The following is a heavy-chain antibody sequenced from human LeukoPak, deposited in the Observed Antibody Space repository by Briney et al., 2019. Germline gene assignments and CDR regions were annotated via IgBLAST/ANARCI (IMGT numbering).Heavy chain of an antibody. V-gene: IGHV1-8*02. CDR1: GGTFSSYA. Sequence: ASVKVSCKASGGTFSSYAINWVRQATGQGLEWMGWMNPNSGNTGYAQKFQGRVTMTRNTSISTAYMELSSLRSEDTAVYYCARDSSSSSGAMRLRYGMDVWGQGTTVTVSS. J-gene: IGHJ6*02. CDR2: MNPNSGNT. D-gene: IGHD6-6*01. CDR3: ARDSSSSSGAMRLRYGMDV.